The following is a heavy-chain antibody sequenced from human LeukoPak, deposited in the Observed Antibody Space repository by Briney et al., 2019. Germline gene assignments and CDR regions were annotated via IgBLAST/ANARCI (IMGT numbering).Heavy chain of an antibody. Sequence: PGGSLRLSCAASGFTFSSYGMHWVRQAPGKGLEWVSSISSSSSYIYYADSVKGRFTISRDNAKNSLYLQMNSLRAEDTAVYYCARAIVVVPAAHPLDYWGQGTLVTVSS. CDR3: ARAIVVVPAAHPLDY. D-gene: IGHD2-2*01. V-gene: IGHV3-21*01. J-gene: IGHJ4*02. CDR2: ISSSSSYI. CDR1: GFTFSSYG.